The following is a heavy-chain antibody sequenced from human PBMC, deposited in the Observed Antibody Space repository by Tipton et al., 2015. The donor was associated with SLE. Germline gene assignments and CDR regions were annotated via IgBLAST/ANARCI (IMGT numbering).Heavy chain of an antibody. Sequence: SLRLSCVVSGFNFSSCWRSWVRQAPGKGLVWVANINQDGSEKYYLDSVKGRFTISRDNAKNSVYLQMNNLRVEDTAVYYCARSKAGGYWGQGTLVSVSS. J-gene: IGHJ4*02. CDR2: INQDGSEK. V-gene: IGHV3-7*01. D-gene: IGHD3-10*01. CDR1: GFNFSSCW. CDR3: ARSKAGGY.